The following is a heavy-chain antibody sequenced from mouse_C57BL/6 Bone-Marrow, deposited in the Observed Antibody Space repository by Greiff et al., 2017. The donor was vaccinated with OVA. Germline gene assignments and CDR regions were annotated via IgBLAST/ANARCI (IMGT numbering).Heavy chain of an antibody. V-gene: IGHV1-64*01. CDR1: GYTFTSYW. CDR2: IHPNSGST. CDR3: ARAGVRERRGEYYFDY. J-gene: IGHJ2*01. D-gene: IGHD2-12*01. Sequence: QVQLQQPGAELVKPGASVKLSCKASGYTFTSYWMHWVKQRPGQGLEWIGMIHPNSGSTNYNEKFKSKATLTVDKSSSTAYMQLSSLTSEDSAVYYCARAGVRERRGEYYFDYWGQGTTLTVSS.